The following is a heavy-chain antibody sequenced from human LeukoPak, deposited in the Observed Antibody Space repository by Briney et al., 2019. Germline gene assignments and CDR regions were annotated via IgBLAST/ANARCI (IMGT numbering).Heavy chain of an antibody. Sequence: PSETLSLTCTVSGGSISSYYWSWIRQPPGKGLEWIGYIYYSGSTNYSPSLKSRVTISVDTSKNQFSLKLSSVTAADTAVYYCARGIYYDSSGYYGWFDPWGQGTLVTVSS. CDR1: GGSISSYY. CDR2: IYYSGST. CDR3: ARGIYYDSSGYYGWFDP. J-gene: IGHJ5*02. V-gene: IGHV4-59*12. D-gene: IGHD3-22*01.